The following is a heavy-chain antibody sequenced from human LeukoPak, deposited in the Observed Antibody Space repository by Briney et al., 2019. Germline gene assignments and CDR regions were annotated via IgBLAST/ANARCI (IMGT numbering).Heavy chain of an antibody. V-gene: IGHV1-46*01. CDR3: ARAYGPGLAFDI. Sequence: EASVKVSCKPSGFTFTIYYMHWVRHAPGQGLEWMGIINLSAGSTSYAQEFQGRVTTTRDTSTSTVYMELSSLRSEDTAVYYCARAYGPGLAFDIWGQGTMVTVSS. CDR2: INLSAGST. J-gene: IGHJ3*02. CDR1: GFTFTIYY. D-gene: IGHD3-10*01.